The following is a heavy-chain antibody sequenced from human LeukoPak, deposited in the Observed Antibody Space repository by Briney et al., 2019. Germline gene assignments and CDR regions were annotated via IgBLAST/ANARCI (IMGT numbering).Heavy chain of an antibody. CDR3: ARKGKPPGRLNQNWFDP. D-gene: IGHD1-14*01. Sequence: ASVKVSCKASGYTFTSYDINWVRQATGQGLEWMGWMNPNSGNTGYAQKFQGRVTMTRNTSISTAYMELSSLRSEDTAVYYCARKGKPPGRLNQNWFDPWGQGTLVTVPS. V-gene: IGHV1-8*01. J-gene: IGHJ5*02. CDR2: MNPNSGNT. CDR1: GYTFTSYD.